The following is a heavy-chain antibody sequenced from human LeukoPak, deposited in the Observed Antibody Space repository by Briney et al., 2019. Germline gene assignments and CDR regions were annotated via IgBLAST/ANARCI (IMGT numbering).Heavy chain of an antibody. CDR2: FYYSGST. CDR3: ARDSMDSGYDFSNRWFDP. CDR1: GGSISSGGYY. V-gene: IGHV4-31*03. J-gene: IGHJ5*02. D-gene: IGHD5-12*01. Sequence: PSQTLSLTCTVSGGSISSGGYYWSWIRQHPGKGLEWIGYFYYSGSTYYNPSLKSRVTISVYTSKNQFSLKLSSVTAADTAVYYCARDSMDSGYDFSNRWFDPWGQGTLVTVSS.